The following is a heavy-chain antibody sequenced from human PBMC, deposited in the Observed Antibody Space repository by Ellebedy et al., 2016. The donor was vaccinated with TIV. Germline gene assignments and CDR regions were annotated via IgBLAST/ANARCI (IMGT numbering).Heavy chain of an antibody. J-gene: IGHJ4*02. CDR3: SKDLTGYSLYYFDS. Sequence: GGSLRLSXAASGFTFNNYGMTWVRQDPGKGLEWVAGISWHSVSVDYADSVKGRFTISRDNANNSLLLQMNSLRLEDTALYYCSKDLTGYSLYYFDSWGQGTLVTVSS. D-gene: IGHD1-14*01. CDR2: ISWHSVSV. CDR1: GFTFNNYG. V-gene: IGHV3-9*01.